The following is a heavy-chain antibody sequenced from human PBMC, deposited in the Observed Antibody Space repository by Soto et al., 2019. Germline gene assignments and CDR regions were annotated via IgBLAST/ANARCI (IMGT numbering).Heavy chain of an antibody. J-gene: IGHJ5*02. D-gene: IGHD3-3*01. V-gene: IGHV4-39*01. Sequence: PSETLSLTCTVSGGSISSSSYYWGWIRHPPGKGLEWIGSIYYSGSTYYNPSLKSRVTISVDTSKNQFSLKLSSVTAADTAVYYCARQNYDFWSGYRDNWFDPWGQGTLVTVSS. CDR1: GGSISSSSYY. CDR3: ARQNYDFWSGYRDNWFDP. CDR2: IYYSGST.